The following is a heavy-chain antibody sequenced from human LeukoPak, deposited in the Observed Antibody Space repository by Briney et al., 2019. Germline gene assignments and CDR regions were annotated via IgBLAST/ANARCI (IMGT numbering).Heavy chain of an antibody. J-gene: IGHJ4*02. Sequence: SETLSLTCTVSGGSISSYYWSWIRQPAGKGLEWIGGIYTSGSTNYNPSLKSRVTMSVDTSKNQFSLKLSSVTAADTAVYYCARERHYFKGMLTVTTPYFDYRGQGTLVTVSS. V-gene: IGHV4-4*07. CDR1: GGSISSYY. CDR2: IYTSGST. D-gene: IGHD4-11*01. CDR3: ARERHYFKGMLTVTTPYFDY.